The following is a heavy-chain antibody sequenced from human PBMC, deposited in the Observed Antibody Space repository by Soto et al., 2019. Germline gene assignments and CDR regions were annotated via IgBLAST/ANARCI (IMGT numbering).Heavy chain of an antibody. V-gene: IGHV3-30-3*01. D-gene: IGHD2-2*02. CDR1: GFTFSSYA. Sequence: LRLSCAASGFTFSSYAMHWVRQAPGKGLEWVAVISYDGSNKYYADSVKGRFTISRDNSKNTLYLQMNSLRAEDTAVYYCAREDCSSTSCYMRYYYYYYGMDVWGQGTTVTVSS. J-gene: IGHJ6*02. CDR2: ISYDGSNK. CDR3: AREDCSSTSCYMRYYYYYYGMDV.